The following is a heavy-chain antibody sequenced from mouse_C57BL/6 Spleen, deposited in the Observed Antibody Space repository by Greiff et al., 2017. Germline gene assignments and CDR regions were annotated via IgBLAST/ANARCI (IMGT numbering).Heavy chain of an antibody. V-gene: IGHV5-17*01. Sequence: EVMLVESGGGLVKPGGSLKLSCAASGFTFSDYGMHWVRQAPEKGLEWVAYISSGSSTIYYADTVKGRFTISREDAMKTRCLQMTGLRSEDTAMYYCGRNYPSWFADWGKGTLVTVSA. D-gene: IGHD2-1*01. CDR2: ISSGSSTI. CDR3: GRNYPSWFAD. J-gene: IGHJ3*01. CDR1: GFTFSDYG.